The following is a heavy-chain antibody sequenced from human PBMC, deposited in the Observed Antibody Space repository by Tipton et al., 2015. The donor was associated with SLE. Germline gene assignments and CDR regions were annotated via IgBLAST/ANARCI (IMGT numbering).Heavy chain of an antibody. D-gene: IGHD2-21*02. CDR3: ARGGVVVTGRDSYYYGLDV. J-gene: IGHJ6*02. V-gene: IGHV4-61*01. Sequence: TLSLTCTVSGGSVSSGSYYWSWIRQPPGKGLEWIGYIYYSGSTYYNPSLKSRVSISVDTSRNQISLRLSSVTAADTAVYYCARGGVVVTGRDSYYYGLDVWGQGTTVTVSS. CDR1: GGSVSSGSYY. CDR2: IYYSGST.